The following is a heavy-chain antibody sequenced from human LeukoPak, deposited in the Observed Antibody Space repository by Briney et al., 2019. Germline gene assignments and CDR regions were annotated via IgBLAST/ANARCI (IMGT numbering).Heavy chain of an antibody. CDR1: GFTVSRYY. J-gene: IGHJ4*02. D-gene: IGHD2-15*01. Sequence: GGSLRLSCAVSGFTVSRYYMSWVRQAPGKGLEWVSIIYSGDNTNYADSVKGRFTISRDNSKNTLYLQMGSLRAEDMAVYYCARYCSGVSCYSGYDYWGQGTLVTVSS. CDR2: IYSGDNT. CDR3: ARYCSGVSCYSGYDY. V-gene: IGHV3-66*01.